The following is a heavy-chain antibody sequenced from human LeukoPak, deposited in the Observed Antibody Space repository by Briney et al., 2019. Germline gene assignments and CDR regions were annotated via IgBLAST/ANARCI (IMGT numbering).Heavy chain of an antibody. CDR3: ARRELLHAFDI. CDR1: GGSFSDYY. Sequence: SETLSLTCAVFGGSFSDYYRSWIRQPPGKGLEWIGEIHPSGSTNYNPSLKSRVTISVDTSKNQFSLKLSSVTAADTAVYYCARRELLHAFDIWGQGTMVTVSS. D-gene: IGHD1-26*01. V-gene: IGHV4-34*01. CDR2: IHPSGST. J-gene: IGHJ3*02.